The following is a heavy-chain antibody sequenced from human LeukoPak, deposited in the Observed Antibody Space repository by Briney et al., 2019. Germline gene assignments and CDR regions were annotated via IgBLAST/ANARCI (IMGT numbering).Heavy chain of an antibody. Sequence: ASVKVSCKASGYRFTDYYMHWVRQAPGQGLEWMGRIIPILGITNYAQKFQDRVTITADTSTSTAYMELSGLRSEDTAVFYCARDLRGTSSWYDYWGQGTLVTVSS. CDR1: GYRFTDYY. D-gene: IGHD6-13*01. CDR3: ARDLRGTSSWYDY. CDR2: IIPILGIT. J-gene: IGHJ4*02. V-gene: IGHV1-69*04.